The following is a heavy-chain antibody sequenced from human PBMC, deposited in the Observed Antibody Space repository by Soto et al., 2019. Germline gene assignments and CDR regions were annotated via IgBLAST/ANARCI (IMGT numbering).Heavy chain of an antibody. Sequence: SETLSLTCTVSGGSISSGGYYWSWIRQHPGKGLEWIGYIYYSGSTYYNPSLKSRVTISVNTSKNQFSLKLSSVTAADTAVYYCARVVRDIVVVVAATPVFDYWGQGTLVTVSS. D-gene: IGHD2-15*01. CDR1: GGSISSGGYY. CDR2: IYYSGST. V-gene: IGHV4-31*03. J-gene: IGHJ4*02. CDR3: ARVVRDIVVVVAATPVFDY.